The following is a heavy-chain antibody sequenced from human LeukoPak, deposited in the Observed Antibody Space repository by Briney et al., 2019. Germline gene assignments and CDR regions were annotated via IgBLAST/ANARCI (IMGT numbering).Heavy chain of an antibody. CDR1: GYRFTGYY. V-gene: IGHV1-2*02. CDR2: INPNSGGT. J-gene: IGHJ4*02. D-gene: IGHD3-10*01. Sequence: ASVKVPCKASGYRFTGYYIHWARQAPGQGLEWMGWINPNSGGTNYAQKFQGRVTMTRDTSVSTAYMEVSRLRSDDTAVYYCARDRRGYYDSGSYYPLIWGQGTLVTVSS. CDR3: ARDRRGYYDSGSYYPLI.